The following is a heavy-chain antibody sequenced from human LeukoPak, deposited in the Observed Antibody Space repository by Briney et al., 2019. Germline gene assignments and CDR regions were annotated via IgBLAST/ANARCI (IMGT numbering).Heavy chain of an antibody. V-gene: IGHV3-66*04. J-gene: IGHJ4*02. Sequence: SSETLSLTCAVYGGSFSGYYWSWVRQAPGKGLEWVSVIYSGGSIYYADSVKGRFTISRDKSKNTLYLQMNSLRAEDTAVYYCARPPYGGVDYWGQGTLVTVSS. CDR2: IYSGGSI. CDR3: ARPPYGGVDY. D-gene: IGHD4-23*01. CDR1: GGSFSGYY.